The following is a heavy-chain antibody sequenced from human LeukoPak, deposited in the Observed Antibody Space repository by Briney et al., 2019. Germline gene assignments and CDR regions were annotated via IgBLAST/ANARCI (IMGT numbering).Heavy chain of an antibody. CDR2: IYYSGST. V-gene: IGHV4-59*01. D-gene: IGHD3-16*01. Sequence: SETLSLTCTVSGSSISSYYWSWIRQPPGKGLEWIGYIYYSGSTNYNPSLKSRVTISVDTSKNQFSLKLSSVTAADTAVYYCARVGDSYYYYYYMDVWGKGTTVTVSS. CDR1: GSSISSYY. J-gene: IGHJ6*03. CDR3: ARVGDSYYYYYYMDV.